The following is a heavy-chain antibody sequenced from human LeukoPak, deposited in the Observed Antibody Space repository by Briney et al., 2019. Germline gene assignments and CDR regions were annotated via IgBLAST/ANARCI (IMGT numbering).Heavy chain of an antibody. Sequence: SETLSLTCTVSGGSISSYYWSWIRQPPGKGLEWIGYIYYSGSTNYNPSLKSRVTISVDTSKNQFSLKLSSVTAADTAVYYCARRYYYDSSGYYPFDYWGQGTLVTVSS. D-gene: IGHD3-22*01. CDR3: ARRYYYDSSGYYPFDY. CDR1: GGSISSYY. CDR2: IYYSGST. V-gene: IGHV4-59*08. J-gene: IGHJ4*02.